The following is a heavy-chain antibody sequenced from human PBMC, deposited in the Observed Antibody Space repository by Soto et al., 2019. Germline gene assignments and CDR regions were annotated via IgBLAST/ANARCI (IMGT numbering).Heavy chain of an antibody. CDR2: IYYSGST. Sequence: SETLSLPCTVSGGSVSSGSYYWSWIRQPPGKGLEWIGYIYYSGSTNYNPSLKSRVTISVDTSKNQFSLKLSSVTAADTAVYYCARDVTYYYDSSGYYAYAFDIWGQGTMVTVSS. J-gene: IGHJ3*02. CDR1: GGSVSSGSYY. CDR3: ARDVTYYYDSSGYYAYAFDI. V-gene: IGHV4-61*01. D-gene: IGHD3-22*01.